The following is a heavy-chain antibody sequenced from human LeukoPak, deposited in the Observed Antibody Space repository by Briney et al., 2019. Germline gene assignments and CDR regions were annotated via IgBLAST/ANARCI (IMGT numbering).Heavy chain of an antibody. J-gene: IGHJ4*02. CDR1: GFTFSSYS. Sequence: GGSLRLSCAASGFTFSSYSMNWVRQAPGKGLEWVSSISSSSSYIYCADSVKGRFTISRDNAKNSLYLQMNSLRAEDTAVYYCARDPDYYDSSGPTDYWGQGTLVTVSS. CDR3: ARDPDYYDSSGPTDY. CDR2: ISSSSSYI. V-gene: IGHV3-21*01. D-gene: IGHD3-22*01.